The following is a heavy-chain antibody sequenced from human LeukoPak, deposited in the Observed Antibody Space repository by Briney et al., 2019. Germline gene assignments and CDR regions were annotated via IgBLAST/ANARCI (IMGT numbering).Heavy chain of an antibody. CDR1: GFTFSSYP. CDR3: ARDYGEYYYDSSGYYGEFDY. CDR2: ISGSGGST. D-gene: IGHD3-22*01. V-gene: IGHV3-23*01. Sequence: PGGSLRLSCATSGFTFSSYPMSWVRQAPGRGLEWVSVISGSGGSTYYADSVKGRFTISRDNAKNSLYLQMNSLRAEDTAVYYCARDYGEYYYDSSGYYGEFDYWGQGTLVTVSS. J-gene: IGHJ4*02.